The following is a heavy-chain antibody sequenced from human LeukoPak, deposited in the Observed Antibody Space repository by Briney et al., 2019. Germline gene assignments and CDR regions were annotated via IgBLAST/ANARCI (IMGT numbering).Heavy chain of an antibody. CDR3: ARDPGYCSSTSCHNLGD. Sequence: ASVKVSCKASGYTFTTYDINWVRQATGQGLEWMGWKNPKSGNTGHAQKFQGRVTITRDTSISTVYMELSSLRSEDTAVYYCARDPGYCSSTSCHNLGDWGQGTLVTVSS. V-gene: IGHV1-8*03. J-gene: IGHJ4*02. CDR1: GYTFTTYD. CDR2: KNPKSGNT. D-gene: IGHD2-2*02.